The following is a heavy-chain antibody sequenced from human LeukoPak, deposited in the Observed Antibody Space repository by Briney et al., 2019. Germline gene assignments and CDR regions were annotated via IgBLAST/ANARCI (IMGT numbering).Heavy chain of an antibody. CDR1: GFTFSSYA. D-gene: IGHD2-15*01. V-gene: IGHV3-21*01. Sequence: AGGSLRLSCAASGFTFSSYAMNWVRQAPGKGLEWVSSISSSSSYTYYADSVKGRFTISRDNAKNSLYLQMNSLRAEDTAVYYCANLDSPVWGQGTLVTVSS. CDR3: ANLDSPV. CDR2: ISSSSSYT. J-gene: IGHJ4*02.